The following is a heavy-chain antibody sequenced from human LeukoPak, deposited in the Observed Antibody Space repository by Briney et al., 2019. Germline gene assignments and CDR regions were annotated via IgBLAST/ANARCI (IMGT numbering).Heavy chain of an antibody. D-gene: IGHD2-21*02. CDR2: IIPIFGTA. Sequence: SVKVSCKASGYTFTNYYIHLVRQAPGQGLEWMGGIIPIFGTANYAQEFQGRVTITTDESTSTAYMELSSLRSEDTAVYYCARVSVAGGDWNYIDYWGQGTLVTVSS. CDR3: ARVSVAGGDWNYIDY. V-gene: IGHV1-69*05. CDR1: GYTFTNYY. J-gene: IGHJ4*02.